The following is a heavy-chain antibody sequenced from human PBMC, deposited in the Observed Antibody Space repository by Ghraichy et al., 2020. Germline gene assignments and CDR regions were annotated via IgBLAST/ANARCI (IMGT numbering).Heavy chain of an antibody. CDR1: GFSFSDYS. J-gene: IGHJ2*01. CDR3: ARLPLPRRAAVGYWYFDL. D-gene: IGHD6-13*01. CDR2: ITGSSITI. Sequence: LTCEGSGFSFSDYSMIWVRLTPRKALEWVSYITGSSITIFYTDSVKGRFTISRDNAKNSLYLQMNSLRAEYTAVYYCARLPLPRRAAVGYWYFDLWGRGTLVTVSS. V-gene: IGHV3-48*01.